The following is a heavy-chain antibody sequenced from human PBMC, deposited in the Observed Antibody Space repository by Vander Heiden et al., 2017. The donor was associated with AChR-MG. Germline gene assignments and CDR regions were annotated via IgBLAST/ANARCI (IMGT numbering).Heavy chain of an antibody. CDR2: FDPEDGET. CDR3: ATGRYFDWLSDDY. J-gene: IGHJ4*02. D-gene: IGHD3-9*01. Sequence: QLQLVPSGAAVNKPGASVKASCRVSGYTLTELSMHWVRQAPGKGLEWMGGFDPEDGETIYAQKFQGRVTMTEDTSTDTAYMELSSLRSEDTAVYYWATGRYFDWLSDDYWGQGTLVTVSS. V-gene: IGHV1-24*01. CDR1: GYTLTELS.